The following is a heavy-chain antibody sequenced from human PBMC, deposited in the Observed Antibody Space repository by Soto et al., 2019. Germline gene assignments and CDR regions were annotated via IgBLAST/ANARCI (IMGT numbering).Heavy chain of an antibody. J-gene: IGHJ4*02. CDR2: IYYSGIT. CDR1: GGSISTFY. CDR3: ARYISGYHYYFDY. V-gene: IGHV4-59*01. Sequence: PSETLSLTCTVSGGSISTFYWSWIRQSPGKGLEWIAYIYYSGITNYNPSLKSRLTISVDTSKTQFSLKLSSVTAADTAVYYCARYISGYHYYFDYWGQGTLVTVYS. D-gene: IGHD3-22*01.